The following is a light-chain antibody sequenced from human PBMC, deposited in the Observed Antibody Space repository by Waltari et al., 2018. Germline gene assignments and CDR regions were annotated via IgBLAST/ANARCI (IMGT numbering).Light chain of an antibody. CDR2: GAS. CDR1: QSVSRN. J-gene: IGKJ5*01. Sequence: EIVMTQSPATLSVSPGERATLSCRASQSVSRNVAWYQQKPGQAPRLLIYGASTRATGIPARFSGSGSGTEFTLTISSLQSEDFAVYYCQQYNDWPLPFGQGT. V-gene: IGKV3-15*01. CDR3: QQYNDWPLP.